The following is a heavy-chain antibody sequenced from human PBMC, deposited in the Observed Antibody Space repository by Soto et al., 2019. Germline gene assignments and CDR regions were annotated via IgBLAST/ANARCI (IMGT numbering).Heavy chain of an antibody. CDR1: GDSMNNYY. CDR3: ARDQSGAADL. V-gene: IGHV4-4*07. D-gene: IGHD7-27*01. Sequence: QVQLQESGPGLVEPSETLSLTCSVSGDSMNNYYWSWIRQSAEKELEWIGRISATGTTTYIPSLKSRITLSVDTSKNQFSLNLKFVTAADTAVYFCARDQSGAADLWGQGTVVTVS. CDR2: ISATGTT. J-gene: IGHJ3*01.